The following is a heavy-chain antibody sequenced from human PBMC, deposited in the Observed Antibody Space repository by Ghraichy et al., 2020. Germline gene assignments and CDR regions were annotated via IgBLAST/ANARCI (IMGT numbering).Heavy chain of an antibody. J-gene: IGHJ3*02. V-gene: IGHV4-61*01. D-gene: IGHD6-19*01. CDR2: IYYSGST. Sequence: ETLSLTCTVSGGSVSSGSYYWSWIRQPPGKGLEWIGYIYYSGSTNYNPSLKSRVTISVDTSKNQFSLKLSSVTAADTAVYYCASYLFSSGWYDAFDIWGQGTMVTVSS. CDR1: GGSVSSGSYY. CDR3: ASYLFSSGWYDAFDI.